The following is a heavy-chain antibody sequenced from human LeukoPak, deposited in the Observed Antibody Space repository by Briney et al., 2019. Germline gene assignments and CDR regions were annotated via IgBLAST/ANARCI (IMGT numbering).Heavy chain of an antibody. CDR1: GFTFSSYS. J-gene: IGHJ4*02. V-gene: IGHV3-21*01. CDR3: ARPMYYYDSSGYPPPFDY. D-gene: IGHD3-22*01. Sequence: PGGSLRLSCAASGFTFSSYSMNWVRQAPGKGLEWVSSISSSSSYIYYADSVKGRFTISRDNAKNSLYLQMNSLRAEDTAVYYCARPMYYYDSSGYPPPFDYWGQGTLVTVSS. CDR2: ISSSSSYI.